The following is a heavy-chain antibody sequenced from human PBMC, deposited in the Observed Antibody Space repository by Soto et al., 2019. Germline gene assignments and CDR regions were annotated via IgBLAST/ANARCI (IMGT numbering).Heavy chain of an antibody. J-gene: IGHJ4*02. CDR1: GFTFSSYA. CDR2: ISYDGSNK. CDR3: ARDPYYGSGSFDY. D-gene: IGHD3-10*01. Sequence: GALRLSCAASGFTFSSYAMHWVRQAPGKGLEWVAVISYDGSNKYYADSVKGRFTISRDNSKNTLYLQMNSLRAEDTAVYYCARDPYYGSGSFDYWGQGTLVTVSS. V-gene: IGHV3-30-3*01.